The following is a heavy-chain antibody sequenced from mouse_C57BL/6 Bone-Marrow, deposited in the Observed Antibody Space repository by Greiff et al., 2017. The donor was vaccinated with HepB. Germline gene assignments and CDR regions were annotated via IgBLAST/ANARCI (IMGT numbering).Heavy chain of an antibody. CDR2: INPNNGGT. CDR3: ARSRIYRIYYKGYFDV. V-gene: IGHV1-18*01. Sequence: EVQLQQSGPELVKPGASVKIPCKASGYTFTDYNMDWVKQSHGKSLEWIGDINPNNGGTIYNQKFKGKATLTVDKSSSTAYMELRSLTSEDTAVYYCARSRIYRIYYKGYFDVWGTGTTVTVSS. J-gene: IGHJ1*03. D-gene: IGHD2-1*01. CDR1: GYTFTDYN.